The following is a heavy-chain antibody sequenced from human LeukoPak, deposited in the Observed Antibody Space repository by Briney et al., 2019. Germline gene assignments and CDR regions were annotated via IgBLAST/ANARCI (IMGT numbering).Heavy chain of an antibody. CDR3: ARAFRARYFDL. D-gene: IGHD2/OR15-2a*01. Sequence: SETLSLTCTVSGGSISISTHYWGWIRQPPGRGLEWIGIIYYSGSTYYNPSLKGRVTISVDTSKNQFSLKLSSVTAADTAVYYCARAFRARYFDLWGRGTLVTVSS. CDR2: IYYSGST. CDR1: GGSISISTHY. J-gene: IGHJ2*01. V-gene: IGHV4-39*01.